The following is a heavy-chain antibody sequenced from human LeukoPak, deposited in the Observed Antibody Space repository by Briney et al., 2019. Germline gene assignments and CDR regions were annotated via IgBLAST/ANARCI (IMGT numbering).Heavy chain of an antibody. CDR2: INHSGST. J-gene: IGHJ4*02. Sequence: NPSETLSLTCAVYGGSFSGYYWSWIRQPPGKGLEWIGEINHSGSTNYNPSLKSRVTISVDTSKNQFSLKLSSVTAADTAVYYCASGGGYYFDYWGQGTLVTVSS. V-gene: IGHV4-34*09. CDR3: ASGGGYYFDY. CDR1: GGSFSGYY.